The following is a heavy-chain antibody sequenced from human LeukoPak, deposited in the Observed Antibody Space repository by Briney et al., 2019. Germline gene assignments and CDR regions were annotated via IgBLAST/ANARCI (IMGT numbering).Heavy chain of an antibody. CDR1: GGSISSYY. CDR3: ARHSYDFWSGYYTDAFDI. CDR2: IYTSGST. V-gene: IGHV4-4*09. J-gene: IGHJ3*02. D-gene: IGHD3-3*01. Sequence: PSQTLSLTCTVSGGSISSYYWSWIRQPPGKGLEWIGYIYTSGSTNYNPSLKSRVTISVDTSKNQFSLKLSSVTAADTAVYYCARHSYDFWSGYYTDAFDIWGQGTMVTVSS.